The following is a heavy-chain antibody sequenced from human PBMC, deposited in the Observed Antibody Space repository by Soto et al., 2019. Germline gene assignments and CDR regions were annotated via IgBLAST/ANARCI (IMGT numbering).Heavy chain of an antibody. V-gene: IGHV3-48*03. CDR2: ISSSGSTI. J-gene: IGHJ3*02. CDR3: ARDRVSGAYYHAAFDM. Sequence: PGKGLEWVSYISSSGSTIYHADSVKGRFTISRDNAEKSLYLQMNSLRAEDTAVYYCARDRVSGAYYHAAFDMWGYGTMVTVSS. D-gene: IGHD3-10*01.